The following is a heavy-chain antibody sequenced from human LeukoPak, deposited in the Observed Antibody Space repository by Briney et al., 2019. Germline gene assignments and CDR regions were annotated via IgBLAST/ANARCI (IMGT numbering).Heavy chain of an antibody. Sequence: GGSLRLSCAASGFPFSSYAMGWVRQAPGKGLEWVSAISGSGGSTYYADSVKGRFTISRDNSKNTLYLQMNSLRAEDTAVYYCAKAPGGIPTVFDSWGQGTLVTVSS. CDR3: AKAPGGIPTVFDS. J-gene: IGHJ4*02. D-gene: IGHD5-18*01. V-gene: IGHV3-23*01. CDR2: ISGSGGST. CDR1: GFPFSSYA.